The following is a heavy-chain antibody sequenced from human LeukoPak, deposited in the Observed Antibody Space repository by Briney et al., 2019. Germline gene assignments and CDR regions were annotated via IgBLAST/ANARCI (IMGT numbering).Heavy chain of an antibody. CDR1: GYTLAELS. V-gene: IGHV1-24*01. CDR2: FDPEDGET. CDR3: ATGKSGYDGDYYYYYYMDV. Sequence: ASVKVSCKVSGYTLAELSIHWVRQAPGKGLEWMGGFDPEDGETIYAQKFQGRVTITEDTSTDTTYMELSSLRSEDTAVYYCATGKSGYDGDYYYYYYMDVWGKGTTVTISS. J-gene: IGHJ6*03. D-gene: IGHD5-12*01.